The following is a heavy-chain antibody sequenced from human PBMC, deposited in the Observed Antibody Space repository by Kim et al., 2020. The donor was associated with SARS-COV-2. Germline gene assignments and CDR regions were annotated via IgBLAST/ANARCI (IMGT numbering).Heavy chain of an antibody. V-gene: IGHV3-30*03. D-gene: IGHD4-17*01. CDR2: ISYDGSNK. CDR1: GFTFSSYG. CDR3: AREPRSDYGENYFDY. Sequence: GGSLRLSCAASGFTFSSYGMHWVRQAPGKGLEWVAVISYDGSNKYYADSVKGRFTISRDNSKNTLYLQMNSLRAEDTAVYYCAREPRSDYGENYFDYWG. J-gene: IGHJ4*01.